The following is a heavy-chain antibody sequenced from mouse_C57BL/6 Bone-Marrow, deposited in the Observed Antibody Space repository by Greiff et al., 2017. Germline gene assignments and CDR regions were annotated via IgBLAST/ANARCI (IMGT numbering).Heavy chain of an antibody. CDR1: GYTFTSYG. CDR3: ARNGYSWDFDV. J-gene: IGHJ1*03. Sequence: VQLQQSGAELVRPGSSVKMSCKTSGYTFTSYGINWVKQRPGQGLEWIGYIYLGNGYTEYNEKFKGKATLTSDTSSSTAYMQLSSLTSEDSAIYVCARNGYSWDFDVWGTGTAVTVSS. CDR2: IYLGNGYT. D-gene: IGHD2-3*01. V-gene: IGHV1-58*01.